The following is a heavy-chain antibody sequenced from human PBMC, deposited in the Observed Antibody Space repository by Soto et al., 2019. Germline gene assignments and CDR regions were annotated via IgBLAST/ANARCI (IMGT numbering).Heavy chain of an antibody. CDR3: AKDQGLWFGELLTNWFDP. V-gene: IGHV3-23*01. J-gene: IGHJ5*02. CDR1: GFTFSSYA. CDR2: ISGSGGST. D-gene: IGHD3-10*01. Sequence: GGSLRLSCAASGFTFSSYAMSWVRQAPGKGLEWVSAISGSGGSTYYADSVKGRFTISRDNSKNTLYLQMNSLRAEDTAVYYCAKDQGLWFGELLTNWFDPWGHVTLVTVAS.